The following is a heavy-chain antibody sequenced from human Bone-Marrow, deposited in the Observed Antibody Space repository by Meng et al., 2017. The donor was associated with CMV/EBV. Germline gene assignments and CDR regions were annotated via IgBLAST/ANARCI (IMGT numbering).Heavy chain of an antibody. CDR1: GGSVSSGSYY. CDR3: ARGTGEIDY. Sequence: LPCPVSGGSVSSGSYYWSWIRQPPGKGLEWIGYIYYSGSTNYNPSLKSRVTISVDTSKNQFSLKLSSVTAADTAVYYCARGTGEIDYWGQGTLVTVSS. CDR2: IYYSGST. J-gene: IGHJ4*02. D-gene: IGHD7-27*01. V-gene: IGHV4-61*01.